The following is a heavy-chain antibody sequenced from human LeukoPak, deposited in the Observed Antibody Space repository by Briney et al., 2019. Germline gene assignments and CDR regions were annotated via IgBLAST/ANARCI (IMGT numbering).Heavy chain of an antibody. Sequence: GGSLRLSCAASGFTFSSYSMQWVRQTPGKGLEWVGIMSNSGENTFYGEAVKGRFTISRDNSQNTLYLQMNSLRPEDTAVYYCAKGGASVTRYVNYWGQGTLVTVSS. J-gene: IGHJ4*02. CDR2: MSNSGENT. CDR3: AKGGASVTRYVNY. D-gene: IGHD4-17*01. CDR1: GFTFSSYS. V-gene: IGHV3-30*18.